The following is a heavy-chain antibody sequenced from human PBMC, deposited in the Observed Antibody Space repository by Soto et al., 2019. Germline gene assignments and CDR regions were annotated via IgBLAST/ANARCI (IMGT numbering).Heavy chain of an antibody. CDR3: ASSFLEWLLLDV. Sequence: NPSETLSLTCTVSGGSISSYYWSWIRQPPGKGLEWIGYIYYSGSTNYNPSLKSRVTISVDTSKNQFSLKLSSVTAADTAVYYCASSFLEWLLLDVWGKGTTVTAPQ. CDR1: GGSISSYY. D-gene: IGHD3-3*01. V-gene: IGHV4-59*01. J-gene: IGHJ6*04. CDR2: IYYSGST.